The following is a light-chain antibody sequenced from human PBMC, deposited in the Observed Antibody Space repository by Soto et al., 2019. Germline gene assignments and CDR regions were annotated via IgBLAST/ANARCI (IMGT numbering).Light chain of an antibody. V-gene: IGKV1-5*03. J-gene: IGKJ2*01. CDR2: KAS. Sequence: DIQMTQSPSTLSGSVGDRVTITCRASQTISSWLAWYQQKPGKAPKLLIYKASTLKSGVPSRFSGSGSGTEFTLTISSLQPDDFAVYYCQQYDTFGQGTKLEIK. CDR3: QQYDT. CDR1: QTISSW.